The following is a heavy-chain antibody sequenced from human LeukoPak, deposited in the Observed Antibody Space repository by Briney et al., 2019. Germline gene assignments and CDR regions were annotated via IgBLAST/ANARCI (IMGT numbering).Heavy chain of an antibody. V-gene: IGHV3-66*01. D-gene: IGHD3-10*01. J-gene: IGHJ6*03. Sequence: GGSLRLSCAASGFTVSSNYMSWVRQAPGKGLEWVSVIYSGGSTYYADSVKGRFTISRDNAKNTLYLQMNSLRAEDTAVYYCARDFGEWTHYYYYYYMDVWGKGTTVTVSS. CDR2: IYSGGST. CDR3: ARDFGEWTHYYYYYYMDV. CDR1: GFTVSSNY.